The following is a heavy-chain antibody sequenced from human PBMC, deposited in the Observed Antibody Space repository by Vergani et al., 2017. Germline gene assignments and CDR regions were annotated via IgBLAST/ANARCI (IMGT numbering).Heavy chain of an antibody. CDR1: GYTFTSYY. V-gene: IGHV1-46*01. CDR3: ARDFRPRPPRGASVSFDY. Sequence: QVQLVQSGAEVKKPGASVKVSCKASGYTFTSYYMHWVRQAPGQGLEWMGIINPSGGSTSYAQKFQGRVTMTRDTSTSTVYMELSSLRSEDTAVYYCARDFRPRPPRGASVSFDYWGQGTLVTVSS. CDR2: INPSGGST. J-gene: IGHJ4*02. D-gene: IGHD1-26*01.